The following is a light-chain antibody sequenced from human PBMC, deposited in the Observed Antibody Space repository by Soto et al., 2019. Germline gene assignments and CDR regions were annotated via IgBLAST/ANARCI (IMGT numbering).Light chain of an antibody. CDR1: SSDVGYYNL. CDR2: EVS. Sequence: QSALTQPASVSGSPGQSITISCTGGSSDVGYYNLVSWYQQRPGKAPKLIIYEVSNRPSGVSNRFSGSKSGNTASLTISGLQAEDEGDYYCCTYAGSRHWLFGGGTKLTVL. J-gene: IGLJ3*02. CDR3: CTYAGSRHWL. V-gene: IGLV2-23*02.